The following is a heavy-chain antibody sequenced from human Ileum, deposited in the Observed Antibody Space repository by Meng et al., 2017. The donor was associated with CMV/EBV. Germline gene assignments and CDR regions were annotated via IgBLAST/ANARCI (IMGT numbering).Heavy chain of an antibody. Sequence: VELTCSVLGLSEPTKALPLPCNVPGDDISSGSNHWSWIRHPAGKGLEWIGRIHSSGMTNYNPSLKSRVTISVDTSKNQFSLNLSSMTAADTAVYYCATRRRDGGSGEGYFDLWGRGTLVTVSS. V-gene: IGHV4-61*02. CDR1: GDDISSGSNH. D-gene: IGHD7-27*01. CDR3: ATRRRDGGSGEGYFDL. J-gene: IGHJ2*01. CDR2: IHSSGMT.